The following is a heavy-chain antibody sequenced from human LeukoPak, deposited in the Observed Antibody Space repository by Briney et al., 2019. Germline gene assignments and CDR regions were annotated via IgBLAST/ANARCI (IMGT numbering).Heavy chain of an antibody. CDR3: ARKLNRDSTNLYYFDY. V-gene: IGHV4-34*01. D-gene: IGHD6-13*01. CDR1: GGSFSGYY. Sequence: SETLSLTCGVYGGSFSGYYWSWIRQPPGKGLEWIGEINHSGSTNYNPSLKSRVTISVDTSKNQFSLKLSSVTAADTAVYYCARKLNRDSTNLYYFDYWGQGTLVTVSS. CDR2: INHSGST. J-gene: IGHJ4*02.